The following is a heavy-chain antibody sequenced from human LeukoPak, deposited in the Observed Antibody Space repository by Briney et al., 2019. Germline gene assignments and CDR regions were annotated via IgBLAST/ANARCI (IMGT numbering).Heavy chain of an antibody. Sequence: GGSLRLSCAASGFTFSSYSMNWVRQAPGKGLEWVSSISSSSSYIYYADSVKGRFTISRDNAKNSLYLQMNSLRAEDTAVYYCVRERSFGNWYFDLWGRGTLVTVSS. J-gene: IGHJ2*01. D-gene: IGHD3-10*01. CDR3: VRERSFGNWYFDL. V-gene: IGHV3-21*01. CDR1: GFTFSSYS. CDR2: ISSSSSYI.